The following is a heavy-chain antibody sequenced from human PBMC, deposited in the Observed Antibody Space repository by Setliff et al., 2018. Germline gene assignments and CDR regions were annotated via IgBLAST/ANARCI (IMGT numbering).Heavy chain of an antibody. CDR2: ISGYTGKT. Sequence: ASVKVSCKTSGFTFSDFGISWVRQAPGQGPEWMGWISGYTGKTYYAPKLEGRVTLTTDTSTSTAFMEMRNLSSDDTAVYYCRRLVRYCIRATCQRASGGDFWGQGTLVTVSS. CDR3: RRLVRYCIRATCQRASGGDF. D-gene: IGHD2-2*01. V-gene: IGHV1-18*01. CDR1: GFTFSDFG. J-gene: IGHJ4*02.